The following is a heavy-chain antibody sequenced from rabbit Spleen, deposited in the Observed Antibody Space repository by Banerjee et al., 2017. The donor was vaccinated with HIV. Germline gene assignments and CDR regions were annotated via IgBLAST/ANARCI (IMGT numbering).Heavy chain of an antibody. V-gene: IGHV1S45*01. CDR1: GFSLNSDYD. J-gene: IGHJ4*01. CDR3: ARDLAGVIGWNFGW. D-gene: IGHD4-1*01. CDR2: IYTGSRDFT. Sequence: QEQLVESGGGLFQPGGSLALTCKASGFSLNSDYDMCWVRQAPGKGLEWIGCIYTGSRDFTYYASWAKGRFTFSKTSSTTVTLQMTSLTAADTATYFCARDLAGVIGWNFGWWGPGTLVTVS.